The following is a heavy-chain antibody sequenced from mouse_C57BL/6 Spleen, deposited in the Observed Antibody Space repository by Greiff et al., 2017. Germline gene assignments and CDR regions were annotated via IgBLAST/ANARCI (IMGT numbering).Heavy chain of an antibody. CDR1: GFSLTSYG. CDR2: IWSGGST. CDR3: ARNQGYYYGSSSFAY. Sequence: VMLVESGPGLVQPSQSLSITCTVSGFSLTSYGVHWVRQSPGKGLEWLGVIWSGGSTDYNAAFISRLSISKDNSKSQVFFKMNSLQADDTAIYYCARNQGYYYGSSSFAYWGQGTLVTVSA. J-gene: IGHJ3*01. V-gene: IGHV2-2*01. D-gene: IGHD1-1*01.